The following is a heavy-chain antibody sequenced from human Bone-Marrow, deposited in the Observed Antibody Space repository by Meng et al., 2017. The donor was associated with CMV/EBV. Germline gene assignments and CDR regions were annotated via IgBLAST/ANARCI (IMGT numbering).Heavy chain of an antibody. CDR1: GSTFSSYE. CDR2: ISSSGSTI. D-gene: IGHD2-15*01. CDR3: ARDGSGGSHYGPNRYYYYGRDV. Sequence: SLIISCAASGSTFSSYEMNWVRQAPEKGLEWVSYISSSGSTIYYADSVKGGFTISRDNAKNSLYLQMNSLRAEDTAVYYCARDGSGGSHYGPNRYYYYGRDVWGQGNTVNV. V-gene: IGHV3-48*03. J-gene: IGHJ6*02.